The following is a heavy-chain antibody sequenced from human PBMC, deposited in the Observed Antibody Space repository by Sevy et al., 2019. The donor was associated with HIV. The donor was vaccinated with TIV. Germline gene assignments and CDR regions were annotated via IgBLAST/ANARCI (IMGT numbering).Heavy chain of an antibody. D-gene: IGHD1-26*01. V-gene: IGHV1-18*01. CDR1: GDTFTSYG. J-gene: IGHJ6*02. Sequence: ASVKVSCKASGDTFTSYGISWVRQAPGQGLECMGWVTVYNGNPNYALKFQDRLILTTDTSTSTAYMELRSLRSDDTAVYYCARGPTSIVRGRTVYYGLDVWGRGTTVTVSS. CDR2: VTVYNGNP. CDR3: ARGPTSIVRGRTVYYGLDV.